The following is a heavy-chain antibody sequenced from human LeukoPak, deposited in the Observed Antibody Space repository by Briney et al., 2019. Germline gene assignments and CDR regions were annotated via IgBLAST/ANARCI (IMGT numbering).Heavy chain of an antibody. CDR1: GGSFSGYY. CDR3: ARHGDYYGSGSRY. Sequence: SETLSLTCAVYGGSFSGYYWSWIRQPPGKGLEWIGEINHSGSTNYNPSLKSRVTITVDTSKNQFSLKLSSVTAADTAVYYCARHGDYYGSGSRYWGQGTLVTVSS. J-gene: IGHJ4*02. D-gene: IGHD3-10*01. V-gene: IGHV4-34*01. CDR2: INHSGST.